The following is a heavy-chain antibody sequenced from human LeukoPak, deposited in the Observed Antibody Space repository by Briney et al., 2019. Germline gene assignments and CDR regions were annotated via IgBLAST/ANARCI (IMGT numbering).Heavy chain of an antibody. CDR1: EFTFSSYA. D-gene: IGHD3-22*01. CDR2: ISGSGGST. Sequence: GGSLRLSFAASEFTFSSYAMSWVRQAPGKGLEWVSAISGSGGSTYYADSVKGRFTISRDNAKNSLYLQMNSLRAEDTAVYYCAREFQGYSSGPGPDSSGYLWGQGTLVTVSS. CDR3: AREFQGYSSGPGPDSSGYL. V-gene: IGHV3-23*01. J-gene: IGHJ5*02.